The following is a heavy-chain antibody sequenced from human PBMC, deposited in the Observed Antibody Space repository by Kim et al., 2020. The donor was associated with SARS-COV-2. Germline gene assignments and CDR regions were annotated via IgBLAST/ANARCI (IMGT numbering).Heavy chain of an antibody. Sequence: SETLSLTCAVSGGSISSSNWWSWVRQPPGKGLEWIGEIYHSGSTNYNPSLKSRVTISVDKSKNQFSLKLSSVTAADTAVYYCARLWFGELFRYYYYGMDVWGQGTTVTVSS. CDR3: ARLWFGELFRYYYYGMDV. CDR2: IYHSGST. CDR1: GGSISSSNW. V-gene: IGHV4-4*02. D-gene: IGHD3-10*01. J-gene: IGHJ6*02.